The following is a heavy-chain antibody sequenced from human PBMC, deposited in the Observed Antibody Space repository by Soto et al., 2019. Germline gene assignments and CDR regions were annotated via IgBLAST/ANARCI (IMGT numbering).Heavy chain of an antibody. CDR1: GFTVSSNY. Sequence: EVQLVESGGGLIQPGGSLRLSCAASGFTVSSNYMSWVRQAPGKGLEWVSVIYSGGSTYYADSVKGRFTISRDNSKNTLYLQMNSLRAEDTAVYYCARALLVRGAAYGMDVWGQGTTVTVSS. D-gene: IGHD3-10*01. V-gene: IGHV3-53*01. CDR2: IYSGGST. J-gene: IGHJ6*02. CDR3: ARALLVRGAAYGMDV.